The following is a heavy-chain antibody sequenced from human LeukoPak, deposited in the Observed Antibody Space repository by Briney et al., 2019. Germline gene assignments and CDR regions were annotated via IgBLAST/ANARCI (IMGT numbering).Heavy chain of an antibody. CDR3: ARDYGSGSSQYYFDY. CDR2: ISSSSSYI. D-gene: IGHD3-10*01. CDR1: GFTFSSYS. J-gene: IGHJ4*02. V-gene: IGHV3-21*01. Sequence: GGSLRLSCAVSGFTFSSYSMNWVRQAPGKGLEWVSSISSSSSYIYYADSVKGRFTISRDNAKNSLYLQMNSLRAEDTAVYYCARDYGSGSSQYYFDYWGQGTLVTVSS.